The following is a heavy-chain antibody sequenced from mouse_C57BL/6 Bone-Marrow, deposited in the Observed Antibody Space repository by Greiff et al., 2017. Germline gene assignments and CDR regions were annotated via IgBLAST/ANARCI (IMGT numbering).Heavy chain of an antibody. J-gene: IGHJ1*03. CDR2: IYPRSGNT. Sequence: QVQLQQSGAELARPGASVKLSCKASGYTFTSYGISWVKQRTGQGLEWIGEIYPRSGNTYSNEKFKGKATLTADKSSSTAYMELRSLTSEDSAVYFCARGKDFWYFDVWGTGTTVTVSS. CDR1: GYTFTSYG. V-gene: IGHV1-81*01. CDR3: ARGKDFWYFDV.